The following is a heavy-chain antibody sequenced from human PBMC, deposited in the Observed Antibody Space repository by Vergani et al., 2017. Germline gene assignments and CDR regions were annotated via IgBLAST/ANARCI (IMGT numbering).Heavy chain of an antibody. J-gene: IGHJ3*02. Sequence: QVQLQESGPGLVKPSETLSLTCTVSGGSISSYYWSWIRQPAGKGLEWIGRIYTSGSTNYNPSLKSRVTMSVDTSKHQFSLKLRSVTAADPAVYYCARDNMITFGGVILVAFDIWGQGTMVTVSS. V-gene: IGHV4-4*07. CDR2: IYTSGST. D-gene: IGHD3-16*01. CDR3: ARDNMITFGGVILVAFDI. CDR1: GGSISSYY.